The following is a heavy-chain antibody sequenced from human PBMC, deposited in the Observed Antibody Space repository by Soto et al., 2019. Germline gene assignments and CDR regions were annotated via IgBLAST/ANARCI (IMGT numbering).Heavy chain of an antibody. D-gene: IGHD1-26*01. Sequence: PGESLRLSCAASGFTFSSYGMHWVRQAPGKGLEWVAVISYDGSNKYYADSVKGRFTISRDNSKNTLYLQTNSLRAEDTAVYYCAKXLDPMEELPLYYYYGMDVWAQGTTVTVS. CDR3: AKXLDPMEELPLYYYYGMDV. J-gene: IGHJ6*02. CDR2: ISYDGSNK. V-gene: IGHV3-30*18. CDR1: GFTFSSYG.